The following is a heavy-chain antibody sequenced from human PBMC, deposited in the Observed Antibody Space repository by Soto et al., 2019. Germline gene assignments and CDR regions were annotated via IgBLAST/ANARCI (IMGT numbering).Heavy chain of an antibody. CDR3: ARAPGYTSGYYDY. J-gene: IGHJ4*02. CDR2: IYPGDSDT. V-gene: IGHV5-51*01. CDR1: GYSFTSYY. Sequence: GESLKISCKGSGYSFTSYYIAWVRQMPGKGLEWMGNIYPGDSDTRYSPSFQGQVTISVDKSISTVYLQWNSLRASDTAMYYCARAPGYTSGYYDYWGQGTPVTVSS. D-gene: IGHD6-19*01.